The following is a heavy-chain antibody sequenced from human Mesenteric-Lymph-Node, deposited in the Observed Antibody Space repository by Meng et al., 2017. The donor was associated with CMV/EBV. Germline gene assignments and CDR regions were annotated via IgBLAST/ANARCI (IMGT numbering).Heavy chain of an antibody. V-gene: IGHV3-74*01. J-gene: IGHJ6*02. CDR1: GFTFNNYW. D-gene: IGHD6-13*01. CDR3: ARDPRHGYNRPHDYYGVDV. Sequence: GESLKISCSASGFTFNNYWMNWVRQTAGKGLVWVSRINSDGSSSNYADFVKGRFTISRDNAKNTLDLQLNSLTAEDTAVYYCARDPRHGYNRPHDYYGVDVWGQGTTVTVSS. CDR2: INSDGSSS.